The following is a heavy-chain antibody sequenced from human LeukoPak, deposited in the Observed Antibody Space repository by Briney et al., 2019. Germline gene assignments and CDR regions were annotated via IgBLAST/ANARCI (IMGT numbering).Heavy chain of an antibody. D-gene: IGHD1-26*01. CDR3: AIDSGSYAFDI. J-gene: IGHJ3*02. CDR2: ISSSSSYI. CDR1: GFTFSSYS. V-gene: IGHV3-21*01. Sequence: PGGSLRLSCAASGFTFSSYSMNWVRQAPGKGLEWVSSISSSSSYIYYADSVKGRFTISRDNAKNSLYLQMNSLRAEDTAVYYCAIDSGSYAFDIWGQGTMVTVSS.